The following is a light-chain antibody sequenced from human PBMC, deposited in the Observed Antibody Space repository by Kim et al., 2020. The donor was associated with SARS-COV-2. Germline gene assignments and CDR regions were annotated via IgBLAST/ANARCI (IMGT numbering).Light chain of an antibody. CDR2: GKN. Sequence: SSELTQDPAVSVALGQTVRITCQGDNLKTYYATWYQQKPGQAPIVVIYGKNNRPSGIPDRFSGSSSGNTASLTVTGAQAVDEADYYCNSRDNSGDHVVFGGGTQLTVL. V-gene: IGLV3-19*01. CDR3: NSRDNSGDHVV. CDR1: NLKTYY. J-gene: IGLJ2*01.